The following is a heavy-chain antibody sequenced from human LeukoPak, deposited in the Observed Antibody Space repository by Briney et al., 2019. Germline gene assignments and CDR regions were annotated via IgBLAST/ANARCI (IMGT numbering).Heavy chain of an antibody. CDR3: AGGQLGSPDYYYYYYMDV. J-gene: IGHJ6*03. Sequence: SETPSLTCTVSGGSISSGDYYWSWIRQPPGKGLEWIGYIYYSGSTNYNPSLKSRVTISVDTSKNQFSLKLSSVTAADTAVYYCAGGQLGSPDYYYYYYMDVWGKGTTVTVSS. V-gene: IGHV4-61*08. CDR1: GGSISSGDYY. D-gene: IGHD6-6*01. CDR2: IYYSGST.